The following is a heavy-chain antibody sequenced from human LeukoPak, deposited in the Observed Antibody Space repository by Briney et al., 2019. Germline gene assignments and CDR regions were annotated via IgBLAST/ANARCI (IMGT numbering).Heavy chain of an antibody. CDR1: GYTFTSYY. J-gene: IGHJ6*02. CDR2: INPSGGST. CDR3: ARDGDFWSGYYYYGMDV. D-gene: IGHD3-3*01. V-gene: IGHV1-46*01. Sequence: ASVKVSCKASGYTFTSYYMHWVRQAPGQGLEWMGIINPSGGSTSYAQKFQGRVTMTRDTSTSTVYMELSSLRSEDTAVYYCARDGDFWSGYYYYGMDVWGQGTTVTVSS.